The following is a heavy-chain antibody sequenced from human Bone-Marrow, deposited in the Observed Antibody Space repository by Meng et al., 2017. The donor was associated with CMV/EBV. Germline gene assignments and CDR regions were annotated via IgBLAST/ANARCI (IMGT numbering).Heavy chain of an antibody. CDR2: INPSGGST. Sequence: ASVKVSCKASGYTFTSYYMHWVRQAPGQGLEWMGIINPSGGSTSYAQKFQGRVTMTRDTSTSTVYMELSSLRSEDTAVYYCARDLREDIVVVPAAYYYYYGMDVWGQGTTVTFSS. J-gene: IGHJ6*02. CDR3: ARDLREDIVVVPAAYYYYYGMDV. V-gene: IGHV1-46*01. D-gene: IGHD2-2*01. CDR1: GYTFTSYY.